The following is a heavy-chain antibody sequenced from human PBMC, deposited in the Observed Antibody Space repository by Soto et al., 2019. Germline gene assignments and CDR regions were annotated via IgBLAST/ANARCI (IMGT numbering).Heavy chain of an antibody. CDR2: ISGSGGST. D-gene: IGHD4-4*01. CDR3: AKVGDYSNHVNWFDP. Sequence: EVQLLESGGGLVQPGGSLRLSCAASGFTFSSYAMSWVRQAPGKGLEWVSAISGSGGSTYYADSVKGRFTISRDNSKNTLYLQMNSLGAEDTAVYYCAKVGDYSNHVNWFDPWGQGTLVTVSS. J-gene: IGHJ5*02. V-gene: IGHV3-23*01. CDR1: GFTFSSYA.